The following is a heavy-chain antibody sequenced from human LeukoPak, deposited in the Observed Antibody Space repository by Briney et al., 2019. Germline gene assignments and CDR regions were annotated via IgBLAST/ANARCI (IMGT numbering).Heavy chain of an antibody. CDR1: GFTFSSFW. J-gene: IGHJ4*02. Sequence: GGSLRLSCEASGFTFSSFWMHWVRQAPGKGLVWVARIKGDGITTNYADPAKGRFTVSRDHAKNTVYLQMNSLRAEDTAVYYCAKDLHEIAADYWGQGTLVTVAS. V-gene: IGHV3-74*01. CDR3: AKDLHEIAADY. CDR2: IKGDGITT. D-gene: IGHD2-21*01.